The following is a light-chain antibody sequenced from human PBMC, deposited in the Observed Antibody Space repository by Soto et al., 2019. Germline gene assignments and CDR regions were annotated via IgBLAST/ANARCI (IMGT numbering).Light chain of an antibody. CDR2: GAS. CDR3: QQYGSFPWT. V-gene: IGKV3-20*01. J-gene: IGKJ1*01. CDR1: QSVSSNY. Sequence: IVLTQSPGTLSLSPGEKATLSCRASQSVSSNYLAWYQQKPGQAPRPLIYGASSRAIGIPDRFSGSGSGTDFTLTISRLEPEDFAVYYCQQYGSFPWTFGQGTKV.